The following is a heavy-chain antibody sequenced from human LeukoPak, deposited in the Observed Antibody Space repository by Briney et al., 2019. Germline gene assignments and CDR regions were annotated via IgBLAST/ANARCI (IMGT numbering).Heavy chain of an antibody. Sequence: GGSLRLSCAASGFTLVNYAMSWVRQAPGKGLEWVSGFSGSGGSTYYTDSVKGRFTISRDNSKNTLYLQMNSLRAEDTAVYYCAKDLGDHPASSDYWGQGTLVTVSS. J-gene: IGHJ4*02. CDR1: GFTLVNYA. V-gene: IGHV3-23*01. CDR3: AKDLGDHPASSDY. CDR2: FSGSGGST. D-gene: IGHD6-6*01.